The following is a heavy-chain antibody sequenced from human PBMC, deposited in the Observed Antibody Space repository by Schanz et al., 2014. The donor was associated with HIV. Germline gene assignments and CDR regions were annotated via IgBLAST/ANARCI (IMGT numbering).Heavy chain of an antibody. CDR2: INWNSGRI. CDR3: YGDESGY. D-gene: IGHD4-17*01. CDR1: GLTFDDYA. V-gene: IGHV3-9*01. Sequence: EVQLVESGGGVVQPGRSLRLSCAAFGLTFDDYAMHWVRQVPGKGLEWVSGINWNSGRIGYADSVKGRFTISRDNAKDSLYLQMNSLRAEDTAVYYCYGDESGYWGQGTLVTVSS. J-gene: IGHJ4*02.